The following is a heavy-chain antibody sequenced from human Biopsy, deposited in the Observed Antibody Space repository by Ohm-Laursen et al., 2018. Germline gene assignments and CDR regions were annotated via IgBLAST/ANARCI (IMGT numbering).Heavy chain of an antibody. CDR3: ARDPLNGHKHFDY. D-gene: IGHD2-8*01. J-gene: IGHJ4*02. CDR2: INCKTGAT. Sequence: SSVKVSCKASSYTFTDYNIHWMRQAPGQGLEWLGYINCKTGATNYAQKFQGTVTVTRDTSISTAYLALGSLRSADTAIYYCARDPLNGHKHFDYWGQGSLVTVSS. CDR1: SYTFTDYN. V-gene: IGHV1-2*02.